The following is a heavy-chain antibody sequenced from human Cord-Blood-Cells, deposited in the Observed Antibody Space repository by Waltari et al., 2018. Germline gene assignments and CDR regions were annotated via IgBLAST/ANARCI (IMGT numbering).Heavy chain of an antibody. CDR3: ARDCPSSWYYYDSSGYYLDAFDI. CDR1: GFTFSRYS. V-gene: IGHV3-48*02. CDR2: ISSSSSTI. D-gene: IGHD3-22*01. Sequence: EVQLVESGGGLVQPGGSLRLSCAASGFTFSRYSMNWVRKAPGKGLEWVSYISSSSSTIYYADSVKGRCTSSRDNAKNSLYLQMNSLRDEDTAGYYCARDCPSSWYYYDSSGYYLDAFDIWGQGTMVTVSS. J-gene: IGHJ3*02.